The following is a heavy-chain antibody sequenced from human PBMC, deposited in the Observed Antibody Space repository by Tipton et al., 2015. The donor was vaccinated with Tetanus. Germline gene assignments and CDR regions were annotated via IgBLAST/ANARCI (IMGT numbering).Heavy chain of an antibody. CDR3: ARDSYYCSRWSFAVY. CDR2: IYFTGTT. CDR1: GDSISSGDFY. V-gene: IGHV4-31*03. D-gene: IGHD3-22*01. Sequence: TLSLTCTVSGDSISSGDFYWSWIRQYPGKGLERIGYIYFTGTTYYNPSLESRLTISIDTSKNQFSLELTSVTAADTAVYYCARDSYYCSRWSFAVYWSQGTLVTVSS. J-gene: IGHJ4*02.